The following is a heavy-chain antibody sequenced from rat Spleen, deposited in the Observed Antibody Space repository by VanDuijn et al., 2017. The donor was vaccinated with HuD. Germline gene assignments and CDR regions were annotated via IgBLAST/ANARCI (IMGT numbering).Heavy chain of an antibody. CDR2: ISYDGSST. Sequence: EVQLVESDGGLVQPGRSLKLSCAASGFTFSDYYMAWVRQAPTKGLEWVATISYDGSSTYYRDSVKGRFTISRDNAKSTLYLQMDSLRSEDTATYYCARHETDWYFDFWGPGTMVTVSS. CDR1: GFTFSDYY. D-gene: IGHD4-2*01. CDR3: ARHETDWYFDF. J-gene: IGHJ1*01. V-gene: IGHV5-29*01.